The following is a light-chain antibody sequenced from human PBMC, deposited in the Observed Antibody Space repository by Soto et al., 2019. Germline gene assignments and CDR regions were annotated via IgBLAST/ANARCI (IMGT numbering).Light chain of an antibody. CDR1: QSVSSSY. Sequence: EIVLTQSPGTLSLSPGERATLSCRASQSVSSSYLAWYQQKPGQAPRLLIYGASSRATGIADRLSGSGSGTDFTLTISRLEPEDFAVYYCQQYGSSPLFTFGPGTKVDIK. V-gene: IGKV3-20*01. CDR2: GAS. CDR3: QQYGSSPLFT. J-gene: IGKJ3*01.